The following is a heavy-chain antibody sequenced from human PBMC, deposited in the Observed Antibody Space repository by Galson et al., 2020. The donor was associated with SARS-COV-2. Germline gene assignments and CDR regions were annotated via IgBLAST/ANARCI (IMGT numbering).Heavy chain of an antibody. V-gene: IGHV3-66*02. J-gene: IGHJ6*03. Sequence: QLGESLKISCAASGITVTNNYITWVRQAPEKGLERVTVIFDDGDTLYADSVRGRFTISRDSSKNTVYLQMNSLRADDTALYYCATQTVPDFFYCYMDVWGKGTTVTISS. CDR2: IFDDGDT. CDR1: GITVTNNY. CDR3: ATQTVPDFFYCYMDV. D-gene: IGHD3-3*01.